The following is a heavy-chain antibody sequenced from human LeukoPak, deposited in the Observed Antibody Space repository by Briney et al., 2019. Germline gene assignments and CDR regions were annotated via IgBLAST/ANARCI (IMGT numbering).Heavy chain of an antibody. CDR2: IGASGDST. CDR1: GFTFSSYA. J-gene: IGHJ3*02. Sequence: PGGSLRPSCAASGFTFSSYAMNWVRQAPGKGLEWVSSIGASGDSTYYADSVKGRVTISRDNSKNTLYLQMNSLRAEDTALYYCAKGRIASVYDAFNIWGQGTMVTVSS. CDR3: AKGRIASVYDAFNI. D-gene: IGHD3-3*01. V-gene: IGHV3-23*01.